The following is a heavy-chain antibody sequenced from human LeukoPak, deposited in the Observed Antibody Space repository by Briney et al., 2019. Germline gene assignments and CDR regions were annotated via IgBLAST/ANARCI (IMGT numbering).Heavy chain of an antibody. CDR3: ARDAVTGYYPVYYYYGMDV. V-gene: IGHV4-59*01. D-gene: IGHD3-9*01. CDR1: GGSISSYY. Sequence: SETLSLTCTVSGGSISSYYWSWIRQPPGKGLEWIGYIYHSGSTNYNPSLKSRVTISVGTSKNQFSLKLSSVTAADTAVYYCARDAVTGYYPVYYYYGMDVWGKGTTVTVSS. J-gene: IGHJ6*04. CDR2: IYHSGST.